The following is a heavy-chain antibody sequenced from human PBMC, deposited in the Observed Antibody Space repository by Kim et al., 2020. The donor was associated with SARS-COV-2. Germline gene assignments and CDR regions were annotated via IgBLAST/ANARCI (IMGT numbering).Heavy chain of an antibody. CDR1: GGSFSGYY. Sequence: SETLSLTCAVYGGSFSGYYWSWIRQPPGKGLEWIGEINHSGSTNYNPSLKSRVTISVDTSKNQFSLKLSSVTAADTAVYYCARGSNYYGSGSYPLDYWGQGTLVTVSS. CDR3: ARGSNYYGSGSYPLDY. CDR2: INHSGST. J-gene: IGHJ4*02. V-gene: IGHV4-34*01. D-gene: IGHD3-10*01.